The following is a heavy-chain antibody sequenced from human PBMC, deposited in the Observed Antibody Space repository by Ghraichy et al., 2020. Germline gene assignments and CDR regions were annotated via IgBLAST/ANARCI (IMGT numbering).Heavy chain of an antibody. CDR2: ISSSSSYI. J-gene: IGHJ1*01. CDR3: ARDGGLGSYYLGRFSYFEP. CDR1: GFTFSSYS. Sequence: GGSLRLSCAASGFTFSSYSMNWVRQAPGKGLEWVSSISSSSSYIYYADSVKGRFTISRDNAKNSLYLQMNSLRAEDTAVYYCARDGGLGSYYLGRFSYFEPWGQGTLVIVSS. V-gene: IGHV3-21*01. D-gene: IGHD3-10*01.